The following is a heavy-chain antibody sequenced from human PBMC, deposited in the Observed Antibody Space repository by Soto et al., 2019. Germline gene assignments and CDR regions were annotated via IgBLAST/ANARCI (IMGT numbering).Heavy chain of an antibody. Sequence: QVQLEQSGAEVKKPGSSVKVSCKASGGTFSDHGVAWLRQAPGKGLEWMGGTIPVFNTAKYAQKFQGRVTVTADKFTNIAYMELSSLRSEDTAFYFCARGVYGSGNYYTGPSAFDIWGQGTMVIVSS. CDR1: GGTFSDHG. CDR2: TIPVFNTA. V-gene: IGHV1-69*06. J-gene: IGHJ3*02. D-gene: IGHD3-10*01. CDR3: ARGVYGSGNYYTGPSAFDI.